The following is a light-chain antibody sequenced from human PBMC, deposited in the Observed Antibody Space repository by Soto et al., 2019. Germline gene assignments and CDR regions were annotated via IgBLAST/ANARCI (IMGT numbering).Light chain of an antibody. J-gene: IGKJ5*01. CDR1: QSVTTW. V-gene: IGKV1-5*03. CDR2: KAS. CDR3: QQYSTYPIT. Sequence: DIQMTQSPSTLSASVGDRVTITCRASQSVTTWLAWYQQKPGKAPKLLLYKASNLESGLPSRFTGSGSGTEFTLTISSLQSDDFATYSCQQYSTYPITFGQGTRLEIK.